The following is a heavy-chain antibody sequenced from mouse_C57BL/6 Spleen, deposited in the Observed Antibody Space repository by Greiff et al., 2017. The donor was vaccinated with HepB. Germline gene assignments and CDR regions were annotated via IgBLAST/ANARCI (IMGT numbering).Heavy chain of an antibody. Sequence: QVQLQQPGAELVKPGASVKVSCKASGYTFTSYWMHWVKQRPGQGLEWIGRIHPSDSDTNYNQKFKGKATLTVDKSSSTAYMQLSSLTSDDSAVYYCAIERDYYGRYFDVWGTGTTVTVSS. CDR3: AIERDYYGRYFDV. V-gene: IGHV1-74*01. D-gene: IGHD1-1*01. CDR1: GYTFTSYW. J-gene: IGHJ1*03. CDR2: IHPSDSDT.